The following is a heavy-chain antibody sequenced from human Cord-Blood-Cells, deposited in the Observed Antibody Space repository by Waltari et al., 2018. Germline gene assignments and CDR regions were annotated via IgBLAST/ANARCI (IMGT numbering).Heavy chain of an antibody. Sequence: QVQLVQSGAEVKKPGASVKVSCKASGYTFTSYAMHWVRQAPGQMLEWMGWINAGNGNTKYSQKFQGRVTITRDTSASTAYMELSSLRSEDTAVYYCASLLTGDGDWYFDLWGRGTLVTVSS. D-gene: IGHD7-27*01. V-gene: IGHV1-3*01. J-gene: IGHJ2*01. CDR1: GYTFTSYA. CDR2: INAGNGNT. CDR3: ASLLTGDGDWYFDL.